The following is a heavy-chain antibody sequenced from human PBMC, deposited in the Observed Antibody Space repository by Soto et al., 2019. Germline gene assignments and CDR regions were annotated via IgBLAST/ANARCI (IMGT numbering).Heavy chain of an antibody. D-gene: IGHD3-10*01. CDR2: ISPSGDNT. CDR3: AKSGSHSYFDY. V-gene: IGHV3-23*01. CDR1: AFTFGSYA. Sequence: GGSLRLSCAASAFTFGSYAMSWVRQAPGKGLEWVSSISPSGDNTYYADSVKGRFTISRGNSENTLYLQMNSLRAEDTAVYYCAKSGSHSYFDYWGQG. J-gene: IGHJ4*02.